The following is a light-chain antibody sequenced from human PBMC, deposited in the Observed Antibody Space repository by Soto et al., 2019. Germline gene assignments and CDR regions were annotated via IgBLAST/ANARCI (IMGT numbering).Light chain of an antibody. Sequence: IVLTQSPVSLSVSPGERATLSCRASQYVGSNLAWSQQKPGQAPRLLIQTASTRAPGIPARFSGSGSGTEFTLTISCLQSEDFAVYYCEQYKHYYSFGQGTKVEIK. CDR3: EQYKHYYS. J-gene: IGKJ2*03. CDR1: QYVGSN. V-gene: IGKV3-15*01. CDR2: TAS.